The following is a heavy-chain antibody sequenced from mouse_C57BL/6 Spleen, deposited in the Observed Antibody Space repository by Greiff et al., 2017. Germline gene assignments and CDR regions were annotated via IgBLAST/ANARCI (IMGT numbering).Heavy chain of an antibody. Sequence: EVHLVESGGDLVKPGGSLKLSCAASGFTFSSYGMSWVRQTPDKRLEWVATISSGGSYTYYPDSVKGRFTISRDNAKNTLYLQMSSLKSEDTAMYYCARHGGNPAWFAYWGQGTLVTVSA. J-gene: IGHJ3*01. V-gene: IGHV5-6*01. CDR1: GFTFSSYG. D-gene: IGHD2-1*01. CDR3: ARHGGNPAWFAY. CDR2: ISSGGSYT.